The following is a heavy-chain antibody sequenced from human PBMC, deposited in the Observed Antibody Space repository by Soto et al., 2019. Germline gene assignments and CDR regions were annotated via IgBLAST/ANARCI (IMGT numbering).Heavy chain of an antibody. J-gene: IGHJ5*02. V-gene: IGHV3-72*01. D-gene: IGHD3-22*01. Sequence: EVQLVESGGGLVQPGGSLRLSCAASGFTVSDQYMDWLRQAPGKGLEWVGRTKNKADGYITQYAASVKGRFTISGDDSKNSLYLQMNSLKTEDSALYYCARELGYYYDSGGYYYPVGFDPWGPGTLVTVSS. CDR3: ARELGYYYDSGGYYYPVGFDP. CDR1: GFTVSDQY. CDR2: TKNKADGYIT.